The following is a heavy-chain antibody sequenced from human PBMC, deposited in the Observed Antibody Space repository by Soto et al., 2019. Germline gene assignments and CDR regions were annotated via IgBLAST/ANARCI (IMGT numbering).Heavy chain of an antibody. CDR2: IYHSGNA. J-gene: IGHJ4*02. CDR1: GDSIRNVY. V-gene: IGHV4-59*13. D-gene: IGHD2-15*01. CDR3: ARAHAPTLPFDS. Sequence: QVQLQESGPGLVKPSETLSLTCTVSGDSIRNVYWSWIRQPPGKGLEWIGFIYHSGNAKYNPSLKSRVAMSVVSSKDQISLSLNSVTAADSAVYFCARAHAPTLPFDSWGQGTLVTVSS.